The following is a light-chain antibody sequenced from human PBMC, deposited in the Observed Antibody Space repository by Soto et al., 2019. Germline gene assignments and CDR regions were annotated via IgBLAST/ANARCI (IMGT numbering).Light chain of an antibody. CDR3: RSYTSSSTVV. J-gene: IGLJ2*01. Sequence: QSVLTQPASVSGSPGQSITISCTGTSSDVGGYNYVSWYQQHPGKAPKLMIYEVNNRPSGVSNRFSGSKSGNTASLTISGLQAEDEADYYCRSYTSSSTVVFGGGTKLTVL. CDR1: SSDVGGYNY. CDR2: EVN. V-gene: IGLV2-14*01.